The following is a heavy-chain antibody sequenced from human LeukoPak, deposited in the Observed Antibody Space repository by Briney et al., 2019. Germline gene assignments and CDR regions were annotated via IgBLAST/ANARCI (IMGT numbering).Heavy chain of an antibody. CDR3: AKVFSFSTYYYDSSGYYPDAFDI. CDR2: ISGSGGST. Sequence: GGSLRLSCAASGFTFSSYAMSWVRQAPGKGLEWVSAISGSGGSTYYADSVKGRFTISRDNSKKTLYLQMNSLRAEDTAVYYCAKVFSFSTYYYDSSGYYPDAFDIWGQGTMVTVSS. CDR1: GFTFSSYA. V-gene: IGHV3-23*01. D-gene: IGHD3-22*01. J-gene: IGHJ3*02.